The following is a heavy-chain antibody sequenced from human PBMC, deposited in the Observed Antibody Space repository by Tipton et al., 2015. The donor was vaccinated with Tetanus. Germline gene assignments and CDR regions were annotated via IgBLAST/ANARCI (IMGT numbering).Heavy chain of an antibody. V-gene: IGHV1-8*01. J-gene: IGHJ4*02. D-gene: IGHD2-15*01. CDR2: MNPNSGNT. CDR1: GYTFTSYD. CDR3: ARLYCSGGSCYQDY. Sequence: QSGAEVKKPGASVKVSCKASGYTFTSYDINWVRQATGQGLEWMGWMNPNSGNTGYAQKFQVRVTMTRNTSISTAYMELSSLRSEDTAVYYCARLYCSGGSCYQDYWGQGTLVTVSS.